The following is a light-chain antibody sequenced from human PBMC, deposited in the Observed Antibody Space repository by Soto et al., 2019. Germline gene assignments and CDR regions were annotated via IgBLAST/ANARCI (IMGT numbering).Light chain of an antibody. J-gene: IGKJ3*01. CDR1: QSISSY. V-gene: IGKV1-5*01. Sequence: DIQMTQSPSSLSASVGDRVTITCRASQSISSYLNWYQQKPGKAPKLLIYDASSLESGVPSRFSGSGSGTEFTLTISSLQPDDCATYYCQKYNSYASFTFGPGTKVDIK. CDR2: DAS. CDR3: QKYNSYASFT.